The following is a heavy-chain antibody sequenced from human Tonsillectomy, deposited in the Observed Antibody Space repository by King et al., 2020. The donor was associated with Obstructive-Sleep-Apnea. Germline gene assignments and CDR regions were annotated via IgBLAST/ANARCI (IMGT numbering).Heavy chain of an antibody. CDR1: GYTFTNYD. Sequence: VQLVESGAEVKKPGASVKVSCKASGYTFTNYDINWVRQATGQGLEWMGWMNCNTGNTGYAQKFQGRVTMTRDTSISTAYMELSSLTSEDTAVFYCTRRRVYDNGGHYYPNDAFDSWGQGTMVTVS. V-gene: IGHV1-8*01. D-gene: IGHD3-22*01. CDR3: TRRRVYDNGGHYYPNDAFDS. CDR2: MNCNTGNT. J-gene: IGHJ3*02.